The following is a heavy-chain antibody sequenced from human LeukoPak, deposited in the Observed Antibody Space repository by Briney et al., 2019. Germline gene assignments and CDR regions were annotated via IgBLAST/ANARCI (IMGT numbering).Heavy chain of an antibody. CDR3: ARATVTTSDPFDI. CDR1: GGSISSGDYY. Sequence: SQTLSLTCTVSGGSISSGDYYWSWIRQPPGKGLEWIGYIYYSGSTYYNPSLKSRVTISVDTSKNQFSLKLSSVTAADTAVYYCARATVTTSDPFDIWGQGTMVTVSS. V-gene: IGHV4-30-4*08. D-gene: IGHD4-17*01. CDR2: IYYSGST. J-gene: IGHJ3*02.